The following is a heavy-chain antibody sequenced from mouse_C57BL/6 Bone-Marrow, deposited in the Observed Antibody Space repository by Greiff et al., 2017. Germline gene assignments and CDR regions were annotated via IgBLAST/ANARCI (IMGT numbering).Heavy chain of an antibody. CDR1: GYTFTSYW. Sequence: QVQLQQPGAELVKPGASVKLSCKASGYTFTSYWMHWVKQRPGQGLEWIGMIHPNSGSTNYNEKFKSKATLTVDKSSSTAYMQLSSLTSEDSAVYSSASSGGYDSFYAMDYWGQGTSVTVSS. D-gene: IGHD2-2*01. CDR3: ASSGGYDSFYAMDY. V-gene: IGHV1-64*01. CDR2: IHPNSGST. J-gene: IGHJ4*01.